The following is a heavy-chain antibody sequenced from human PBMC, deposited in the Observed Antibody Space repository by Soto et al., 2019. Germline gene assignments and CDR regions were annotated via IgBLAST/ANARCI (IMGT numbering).Heavy chain of an antibody. Sequence: GGNLRLSGTASGFSFGAYAMSWFRQAPGKGLEWVGFIRRKAYGGTTAYAASVKGRFTISRDDSKSIAYLQMNRLKTEDTAVYYCTRDITIFGVVTNFDYWGKGTLVTVSS. V-gene: IGHV3-49*03. J-gene: IGHJ4*02. CDR2: IRRKAYGGTT. D-gene: IGHD3-3*01. CDR1: GFSFGAYA. CDR3: TRDITIFGVVTNFDY.